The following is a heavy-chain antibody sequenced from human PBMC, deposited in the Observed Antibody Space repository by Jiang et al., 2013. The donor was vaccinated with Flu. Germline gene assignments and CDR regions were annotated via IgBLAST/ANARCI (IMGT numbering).Heavy chain of an antibody. D-gene: IGHD5-18*01. CDR2: IYPGDSDT. Sequence: SLKISCKGSGYSFTSYWIGWVRQMPGKGLEWMGIIYPGDSDTRYSPSFQGQVTISADKSISTAYLQWSSLKASDTAMYYCARHEYGTAMVKCMDVWGQGTTVTVSS. CDR3: ARHEYGTAMVKCMDV. V-gene: IGHV5-51*01. CDR1: GYSFTSYW. J-gene: IGHJ6*02.